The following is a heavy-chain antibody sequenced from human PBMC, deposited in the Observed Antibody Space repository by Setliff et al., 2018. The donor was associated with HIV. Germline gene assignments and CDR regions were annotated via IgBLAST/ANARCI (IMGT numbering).Heavy chain of an antibody. Sequence: GSLRLSCAASGFTFSNYEMNWVRQAPGKGLEWVSYISSSGTTIYYADSVKGRFTISRDNAKNSLYLQMNSLRADDTAVYYCTKDTSPQPPDFDSWGQGTLVTVSS. V-gene: IGHV3-48*03. D-gene: IGHD2-2*01. J-gene: IGHJ4*02. CDR3: TKDTSPQPPDFDS. CDR1: GFTFSNYE. CDR2: ISSSGTTI.